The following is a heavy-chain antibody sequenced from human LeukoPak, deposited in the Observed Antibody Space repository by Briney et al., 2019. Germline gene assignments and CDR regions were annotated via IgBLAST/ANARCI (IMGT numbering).Heavy chain of an antibody. Sequence: PGGSLRLSCTASGFIFSSYWMHWVRQAPGKGLVWLSRINSDGNITTYADSVRGRFTISRDNAKNTLYLQMRSLRVDDTAVYFCARRGLVPAFDIWGQGTVVSVTS. J-gene: IGHJ3*02. CDR3: ARRGLVPAFDI. CDR1: GFIFSSYW. V-gene: IGHV3-74*01. D-gene: IGHD3-10*02. CDR2: INSDGNIT.